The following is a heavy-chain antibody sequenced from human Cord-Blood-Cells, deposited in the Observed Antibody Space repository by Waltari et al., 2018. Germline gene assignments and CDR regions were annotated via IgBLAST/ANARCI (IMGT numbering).Heavy chain of an antibody. CDR2: IIPIFGTA. CDR1: GGTFSSYA. Sequence: QVQLVQSGAAVKKPGSSVKVSCKASGGTFSSYAISWVRQAPGQGLEWMGGIIPIFGTANYAQKFQGRVTITADESTSTAYMELSSLRSEDTAVYYCARDGPPAIAAAGTSGAFDIWGQGTMVTVSS. J-gene: IGHJ3*02. V-gene: IGHV1-69*01. D-gene: IGHD6-13*01. CDR3: ARDGPPAIAAAGTSGAFDI.